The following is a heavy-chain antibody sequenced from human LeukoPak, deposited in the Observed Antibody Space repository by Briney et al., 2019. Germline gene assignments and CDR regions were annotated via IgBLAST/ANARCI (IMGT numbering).Heavy chain of an antibody. J-gene: IGHJ6*02. CDR1: GFTFSSYA. D-gene: IGHD6-19*01. V-gene: IGHV3-30*04. CDR2: ISYDGSNK. CDR3: ARDRSTVAGTNYYYGMDV. Sequence: GGSLRLSCAASGFTFSSYAMHWVRQAPGKGLEWVAVISYDGSNKYYADSVKGRFTISRDNSKNTLYLQMNSLRAEDTAVYYCARDRSTVAGTNYYYGMDVWGQGTTVTVSS.